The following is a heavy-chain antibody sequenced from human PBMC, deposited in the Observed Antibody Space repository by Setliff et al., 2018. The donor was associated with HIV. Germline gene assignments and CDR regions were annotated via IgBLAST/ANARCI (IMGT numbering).Heavy chain of an antibody. CDR3: ARSFSGRYLWSGYYTGPDPKGENAFDI. Sequence: SETLSLTCAVYGGSFSGYYWNWIRQSPGKGLEWIGEINHSGSTNYNPSLKSRITISVDTSKKQFSLKLNSVTAADTAVYRCARSFSGRYLWSGYYTGPDPKGENAFDIWGQGTMVTVSS. D-gene: IGHD3-3*01. J-gene: IGHJ3*02. CDR1: GGSFSGYY. V-gene: IGHV4-34*01. CDR2: INHSGST.